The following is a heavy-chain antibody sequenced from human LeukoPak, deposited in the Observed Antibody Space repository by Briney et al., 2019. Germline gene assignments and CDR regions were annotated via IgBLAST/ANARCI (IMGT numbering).Heavy chain of an antibody. V-gene: IGHV3-7*03. CDR2: IKQDGSEK. D-gene: IGHD3-9*01. J-gene: IGHJ4*02. Sequence: GGSLRLSCAASGFTFSSYWMSWVRQAPGKGLEWVASIKQDGSEKYYVDSVKGRFTISRDNAKNSLYLQMNSLRAEDTAVYYCAREPYDILTGYYFDYWGPGTLVTVSS. CDR1: GFTFSSYW. CDR3: AREPYDILTGYYFDY.